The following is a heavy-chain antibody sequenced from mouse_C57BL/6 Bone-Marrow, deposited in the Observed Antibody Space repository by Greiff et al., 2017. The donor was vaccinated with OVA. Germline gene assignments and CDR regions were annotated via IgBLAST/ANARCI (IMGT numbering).Heavy chain of an antibody. CDR1: GYTFTSYG. Sequence: VQLQQSGAELARPGASVKLSCKASGYTFTSYGISWVKQRTGQGLEWIGEIYPRSGNTYYNEKFKGKATLTVDKPSSTAYMQLSSLTSEDSAVYYCARGPNYGAMDYWGQGTSVTVSS. V-gene: IGHV1-81*01. D-gene: IGHD1-2*01. CDR3: ARGPNYGAMDY. CDR2: IYPRSGNT. J-gene: IGHJ4*01.